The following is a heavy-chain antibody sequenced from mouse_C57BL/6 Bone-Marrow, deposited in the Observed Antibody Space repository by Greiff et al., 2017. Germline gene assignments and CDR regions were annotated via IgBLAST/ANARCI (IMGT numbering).Heavy chain of an antibody. CDR2: IDPEDGDT. CDR1: GFNIKDYY. V-gene: IGHV14-1*01. CDR3: TPFITTVVPFAY. J-gene: IGHJ3*01. D-gene: IGHD1-1*01. Sequence: EVQLQQSGAELVRPGASVKLSCTASGFNIKDYYMHWVKQRPEQGLEWIGRIDPEDGDTEYAPTFPGKATMTAETSSNTAYLQLSSLTSEDTAVYYCTPFITTVVPFAYWGQGTLVTVSA.